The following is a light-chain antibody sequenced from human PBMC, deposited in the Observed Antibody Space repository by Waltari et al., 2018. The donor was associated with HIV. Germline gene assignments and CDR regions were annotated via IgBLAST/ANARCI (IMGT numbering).Light chain of an antibody. V-gene: IGLV2-8*01. CDR2: EVS. J-gene: IGLJ2*01. CDR3: SSYAGSNTLL. CDR1: TKDVGLYNY. Sequence: QSALTQPPSASGSPGQSVTISCTGTTKDVGLYNYVSWYQQNPGAAPKLIIFEVSKRPAGVPGRFAGSKSGNTASLSVSGLQSEDEADYFCSSYAGSNTLLFGGGTKLTVL.